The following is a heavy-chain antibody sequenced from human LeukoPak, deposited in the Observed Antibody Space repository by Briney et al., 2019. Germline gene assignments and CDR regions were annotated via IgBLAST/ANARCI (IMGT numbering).Heavy chain of an antibody. CDR2: ISSSSSYI. D-gene: IGHD2-2*01. Sequence: GGSLRLSCAASGFTFSSYSMNWVRQAPGKGLEWVSSISSSSSYIYYADSVKGRFTISRDNAKNSLYLQMNSLRAEDTAVYYCARDQGGYCSSTSCYRLGVDYWGQGTLVTVSS. CDR3: ARDQGGYCSSTSCYRLGVDY. CDR1: GFTFSSYS. J-gene: IGHJ4*02. V-gene: IGHV3-21*01.